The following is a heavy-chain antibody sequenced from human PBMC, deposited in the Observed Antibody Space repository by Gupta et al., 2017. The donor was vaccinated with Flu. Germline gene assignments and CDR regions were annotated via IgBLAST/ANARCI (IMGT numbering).Heavy chain of an antibody. CDR1: GLTFSDYA. D-gene: IGHD4-23*01. CDR3: AKDRSGNPAIDY. Sequence: EVQLLESGGGVVQPGESLRLSRVVSGLTFSDYALNWVRQGPGKGLEWLSIVGAGGDRTYYADSVMGRFTISRDNSKNTIYLQMNSLRGDDTAVYYCAKDRSGNPAIDYWGQGALVTVSA. CDR2: VGAGGDRT. J-gene: IGHJ4*02. V-gene: IGHV3-23*01.